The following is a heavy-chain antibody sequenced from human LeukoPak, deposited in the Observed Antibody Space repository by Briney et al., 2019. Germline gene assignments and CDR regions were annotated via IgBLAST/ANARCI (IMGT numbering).Heavy chain of an antibody. J-gene: IGHJ6*03. CDR2: IYYSGSN. CDR3: ARVGPWVNPDYYYYYMDV. V-gene: IGHV4-39*07. Sequence: SETLSLTCTVSGGSISSNSHYWGWIRQPPGKGLEWIGSIYYSGSNYLRPSLKSRVTISVDMSKNQFSLKLGSVTAADTAVYYCARVGPWVNPDYYYYYMDVWGKGTTVTVSS. D-gene: IGHD1-14*01. CDR1: GGSISSNSHY.